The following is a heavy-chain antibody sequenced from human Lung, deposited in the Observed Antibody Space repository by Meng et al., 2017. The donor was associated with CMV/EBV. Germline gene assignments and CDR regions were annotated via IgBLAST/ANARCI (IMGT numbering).Heavy chain of an antibody. J-gene: IGHJ4*02. CDR1: GDSISSGYY. CDR2: IYQNGAT. Sequence: SETLSLXCTVSGDSISSGYYWGWIRQPPGKGLEWLGTIYQNGATYYNPSLRGRVTISVDTSKNQFSLGLTSVTAADTAVYYCARDLQRWLQSGAFDYWGQGXLVTVSS. CDR3: ARDLQRWLQSGAFDY. V-gene: IGHV4-38-2*02. D-gene: IGHD5-24*01.